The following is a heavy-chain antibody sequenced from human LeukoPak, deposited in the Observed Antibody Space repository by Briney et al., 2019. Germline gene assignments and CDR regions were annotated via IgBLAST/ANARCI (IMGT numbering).Heavy chain of an antibody. CDR3: ARLNRGYSYGYPFDY. Sequence: PSETLSLTCTVSGGSISSYYWSWIRQPPGKGLEWIGYIYYSGSTNYNPSLKSRVTISVDTSKNQFSLKLSSVTAADTAVYYCARLNRGYSYGYPFDYWGQGTLVTVSS. J-gene: IGHJ4*02. CDR1: GGSISSYY. V-gene: IGHV4-59*08. CDR2: IYYSGST. D-gene: IGHD5-18*01.